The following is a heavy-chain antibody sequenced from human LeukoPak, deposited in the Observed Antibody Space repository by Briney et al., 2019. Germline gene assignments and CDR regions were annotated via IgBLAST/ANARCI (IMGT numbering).Heavy chain of an antibody. CDR3: ARDGLRYNWNDFDY. J-gene: IGHJ4*02. D-gene: IGHD1-1*01. V-gene: IGHV3-30-3*01. CDR1: GFTFSSYA. Sequence: HPGGSLRLSCAASGFTFSSYAMHWVRQAPAKGLEWVAVTTYDGSNKYYADSVKGRFTISRDNSKNTLYLQMNSLRAEDTAVYYCARDGLRYNWNDFDYWGQGTLVTVSS. CDR2: TTYDGSNK.